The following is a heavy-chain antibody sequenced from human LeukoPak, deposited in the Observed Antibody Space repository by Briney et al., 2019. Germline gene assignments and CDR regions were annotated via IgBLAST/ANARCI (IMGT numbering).Heavy chain of an antibody. V-gene: IGHV3-48*03. Sequence: GGSLRLSCAASGFSLSSYEMNWVRQAPGKGLEWISYISNSGSTIYYADSVKGRFTISRDNSKNTLYLQMNSLRAEDTAVYYCAKRSTLRHFDYWGQGTLVTVSS. CDR3: AKRSTLRHFDY. CDR1: GFSLSSYE. CDR2: ISNSGSTI. D-gene: IGHD2-15*01. J-gene: IGHJ4*02.